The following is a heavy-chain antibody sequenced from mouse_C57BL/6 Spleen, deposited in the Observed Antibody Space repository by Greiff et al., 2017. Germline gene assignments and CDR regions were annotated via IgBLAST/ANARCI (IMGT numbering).Heavy chain of an antibody. Sequence: EVMLVESGGDLVKPGGSLKLSCAASGFTFSSYGMSWVRQTPDKRLEWVATISSGGSYTYYPDSVKGRFTISRDNAKNTLYLQMSSLKSEDTAMDYCARHGFAYWGQGTLGTVSA. V-gene: IGHV5-6*02. J-gene: IGHJ3*01. CDR2: ISSGGSYT. CDR3: ARHGFAY. D-gene: IGHD1-1*02. CDR1: GFTFSSYG.